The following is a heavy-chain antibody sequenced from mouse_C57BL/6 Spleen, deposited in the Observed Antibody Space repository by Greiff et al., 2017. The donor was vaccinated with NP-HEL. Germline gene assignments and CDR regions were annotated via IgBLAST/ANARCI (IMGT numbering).Heavy chain of an antibody. Sequence: QVQLQQSGPELVKPGASVKLSCKASGYTFTSYDINWVKQRPGQGLEWIGWIYPRDGSTKYNEKLKGKATLTVDTSSSTAYMELHSLTSEDAAVYFCARDGYHYAMDYWGQGTSVTVSS. CDR1: GYTFTSYD. CDR3: ARDGYHYAMDY. J-gene: IGHJ4*01. V-gene: IGHV1-85*01. D-gene: IGHD2-3*01. CDR2: IYPRDGST.